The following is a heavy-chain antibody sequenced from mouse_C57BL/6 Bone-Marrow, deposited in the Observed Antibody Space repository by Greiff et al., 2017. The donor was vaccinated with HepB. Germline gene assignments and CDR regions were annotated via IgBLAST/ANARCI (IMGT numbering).Heavy chain of an antibody. CDR2: IYPGDGDT. CDR3: ARSDYYGSSYDYAMDY. CDR1: GYAFSSSW. Sequence: QVQLKQSGPELVKPGASVKISCKASGYAFSSSWMNWVKQRPGKGLEWIGRIYPGDGDTNYNGKFKGKATRTADKSSSTAYMQLSSLTSEDSAVYFCARSDYYGSSYDYAMDYWGQGTSVTVSS. J-gene: IGHJ4*01. V-gene: IGHV1-82*01. D-gene: IGHD1-1*01.